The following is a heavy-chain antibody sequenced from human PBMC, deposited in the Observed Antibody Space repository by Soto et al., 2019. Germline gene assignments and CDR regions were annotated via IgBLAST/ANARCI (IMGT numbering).Heavy chain of an antibody. J-gene: IGHJ3*02. Sequence: GGSLRLSCAASGFTFSSYGMHWVRQAPGKGLEWVAVIWYDGSNKYYADSVKGRFTISRDNSKNTLYLQMKSLRAEDTAVYYCARSSMITFGGVIVAGDDAFDIWGQGTMVTVSS. V-gene: IGHV3-33*01. CDR2: IWYDGSNK. D-gene: IGHD3-16*02. CDR1: GFTFSSYG. CDR3: ARSSMITFGGVIVAGDDAFDI.